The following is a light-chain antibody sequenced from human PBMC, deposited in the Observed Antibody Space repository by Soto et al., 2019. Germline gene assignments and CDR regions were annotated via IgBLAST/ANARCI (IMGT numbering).Light chain of an antibody. CDR2: YDS. CDR1: NIGSKN. Sequence: SYELTQPPSVSVAPGKTARITCGGNNIGSKNVHWYQQKPGQAPVLAIYYDSDRPSGIPERFSGSNSGNTATLTISRFEAGDEADYYCQVWDSSSDHVVFGGGTKLTVL. J-gene: IGLJ2*01. CDR3: QVWDSSSDHVV. V-gene: IGLV3-21*04.